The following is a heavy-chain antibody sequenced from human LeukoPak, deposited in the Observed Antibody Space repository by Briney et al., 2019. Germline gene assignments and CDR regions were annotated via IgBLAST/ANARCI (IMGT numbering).Heavy chain of an antibody. CDR2: INPSGGST. CDR1: GYTFTSYY. J-gene: IGHJ4*02. D-gene: IGHD3-10*01. Sequence: ASVKVSCKASGYTFTSYYMHWVRQAPGQGLEWMGIINPSGGSTSYAQKFQARVTMNRDTSTTTVYMELSSLRSEDTAVYYCARGPPPYGSGTYYLDYWGQGTLVTVSS. CDR3: ARGPPPYGSGTYYLDY. V-gene: IGHV1-46*01.